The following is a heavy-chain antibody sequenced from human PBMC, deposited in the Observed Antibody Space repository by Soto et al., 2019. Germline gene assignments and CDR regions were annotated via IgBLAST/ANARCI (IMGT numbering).Heavy chain of an antibody. J-gene: IGHJ4*02. D-gene: IGHD5-12*01. Sequence: SETLSLTCAVYGGSFSGYYWSWIRQPPGKGLEWIGEIKHSGSTNYNPSLKSRVTISVDTSKNQFSLKLSSVTAADTAVYYCARGRRGVATIGGYYFDYWGQGTLVTVSS. CDR1: GGSFSGYY. V-gene: IGHV4-34*01. CDR2: IKHSGST. CDR3: ARGRRGVATIGGYYFDY.